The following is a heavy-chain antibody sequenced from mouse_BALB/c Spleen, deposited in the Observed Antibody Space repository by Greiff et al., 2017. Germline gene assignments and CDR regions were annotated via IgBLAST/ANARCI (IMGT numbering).Heavy chain of an antibody. Sequence: EVQGVESGGDLVKPGGSLKLSCAASGFTFSSYGMSWVRQTPDKRLEWVATISSGGSYTYYPDSVKGRFTISRDNAKNTLYLQMSSLKSEDTAMYYCARHHNWDGSDYYAMDYWGQGTSVTVSS. D-gene: IGHD4-1*01. J-gene: IGHJ4*01. CDR2: ISSGGSYT. V-gene: IGHV5-6*01. CDR1: GFTFSSYG. CDR3: ARHHNWDGSDYYAMDY.